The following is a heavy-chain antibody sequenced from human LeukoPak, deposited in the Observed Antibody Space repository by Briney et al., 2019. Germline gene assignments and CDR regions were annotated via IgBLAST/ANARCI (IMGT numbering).Heavy chain of an antibody. CDR1: GGSISSYY. V-gene: IGHV4-59*01. CDR2: IYYSGST. CDR3: ARVRSGYYYDSSGYAFDY. D-gene: IGHD3-22*01. Sequence: SETLSLTCTVSGGSISSYYWSWIRQPPGKGLEWIGYIYYSGSTNYNPSLKSRVTISVDTSKNQFSLKLSYVTAADTAVYYCARVRSGYYYDSSGYAFDYWGQGTLVTVSS. J-gene: IGHJ4*02.